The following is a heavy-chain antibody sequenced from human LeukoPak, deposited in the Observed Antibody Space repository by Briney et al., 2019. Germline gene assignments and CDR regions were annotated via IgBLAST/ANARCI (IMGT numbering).Heavy chain of an antibody. V-gene: IGHV3-7*01. J-gene: IGHJ4*02. CDR3: ARADDKDSGSYSGFDY. CDR1: GLTFGSYW. Sequence: GGSLRLSCAASGLTFGSYWMSWVRQAPGKGLEWVANIKQDGGEIYYPDSVKGRFTISRDNAKKSVLLQAISLRAEDTAVYYCARADDKDSGSYSGFDYWGQGTLVTVSS. CDR2: IKQDGGEI. D-gene: IGHD3-10*01.